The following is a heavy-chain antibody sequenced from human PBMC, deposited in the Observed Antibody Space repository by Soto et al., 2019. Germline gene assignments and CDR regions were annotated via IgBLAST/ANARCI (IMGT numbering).Heavy chain of an antibody. CDR1: GFTFTRYS. Sequence: PGGSLRLSCAASGFTFTRYSMNWVRQAPGKGLKGVSSISSTTHYIYYEDSMKGRFTISRDNSKNSLYLEMNSLRAEDTAVYYCARESEDLTSNFDYWGQGTLVTVSS. CDR3: ARESEDLTSNFDY. V-gene: IGHV3-21*06. J-gene: IGHJ4*02. CDR2: ISSTTHYI.